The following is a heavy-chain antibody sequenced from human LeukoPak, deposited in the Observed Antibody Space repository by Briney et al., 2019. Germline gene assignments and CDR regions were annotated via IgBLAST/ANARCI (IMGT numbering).Heavy chain of an antibody. J-gene: IGHJ4*02. V-gene: IGHV3-23*01. D-gene: IGHD2-2*01. Sequence: PGGSLRLSCAASGFTFDDYAMHWVRQAPGKGLEWVSAISGSGGSTYYADSVKGRFTISRDNSKNTLYLQMNSLRAEDTAVYYCAKGDCSSTSCYLFDYWGQGTLVTVSS. CDR2: ISGSGGST. CDR3: AKGDCSSTSCYLFDY. CDR1: GFTFDDYA.